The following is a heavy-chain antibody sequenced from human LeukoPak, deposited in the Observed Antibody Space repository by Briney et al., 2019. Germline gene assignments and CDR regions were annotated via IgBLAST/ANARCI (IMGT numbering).Heavy chain of an antibody. J-gene: IGHJ5*02. D-gene: IGHD3-3*01. CDR2: IYHSGST. Sequence: SETLSLTCAVSGYSISSGYYWGWIRQPPGKGLEWIGSIYHSGSTYYNPSLKSRVTISVDTSKNQFSLKLSSVTAADTAVYYCARLTTTIFLNWFDPWGQGTVVTVSS. CDR3: ARLTTTIFLNWFDP. V-gene: IGHV4-38-2*01. CDR1: GYSISSGYY.